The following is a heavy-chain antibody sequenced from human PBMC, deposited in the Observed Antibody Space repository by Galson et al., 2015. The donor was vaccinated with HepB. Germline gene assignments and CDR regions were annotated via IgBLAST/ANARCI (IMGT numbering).Heavy chain of an antibody. V-gene: IGHV1-18*01. CDR2: ISAYNGNT. J-gene: IGHJ6*02. CDR3: ARGRTGSGPIWWELRDYYYGMDV. Sequence: SVKVSCKASGSTFTSYGISWVRQAPGQGLEWMGWISAYNGNTNYAQKLQGRVTMTTDTSTSTAYMELRSLRSDDTAVYYCARGRTGSGPIWWELRDYYYGMDVWGQGTTVTVSS. D-gene: IGHD2-15*01. CDR1: GSTFTSYG.